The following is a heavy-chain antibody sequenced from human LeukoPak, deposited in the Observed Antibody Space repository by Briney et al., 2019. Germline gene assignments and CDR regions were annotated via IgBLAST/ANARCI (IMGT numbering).Heavy chain of an antibody. D-gene: IGHD3-9*01. CDR3: ARFFARDWSSSWNWFDP. J-gene: IGHJ5*02. CDR2: IYYSGSS. Sequence: PSETLSLTCTVSGGSISSSSYYWGWIRQPPGKGLEWIGSIYYSGSSFDNPALKSRVTMSVDTSKSQFSLKLSSVTAADTAVYYCARFFARDWSSSWNWFDPWGQGTLVTVSS. CDR1: GGSISSSSYY. V-gene: IGHV4-39*07.